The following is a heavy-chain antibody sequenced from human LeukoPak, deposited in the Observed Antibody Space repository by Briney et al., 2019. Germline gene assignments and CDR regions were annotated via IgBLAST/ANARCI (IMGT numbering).Heavy chain of an antibody. D-gene: IGHD1-1*01. J-gene: IGHJ3*02. CDR2: ISASGGST. CDR1: GFNFISNA. CDR3: AKALGVLRAFDI. Sequence: GGSLRLSCATSGFNFISNAMSWVRQAPGKGLEWVSGISASGGSTYYADSVKGRFSISRDNPNNMLYLQMNSLRAEDTAVYYCAKALGVLRAFDIWGQGTMVTVSS. V-gene: IGHV3-23*01.